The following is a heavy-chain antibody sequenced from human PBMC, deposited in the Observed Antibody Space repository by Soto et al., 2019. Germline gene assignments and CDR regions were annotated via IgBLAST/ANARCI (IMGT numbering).Heavy chain of an antibody. Sequence: GGSLRLSCVGSGFTFSTYSINWVRQAPGKGLEWVSSISSRSDIYYADSVKGRFTISRDNAKNSVYLQMNSLRAEDTAVYYCARSPRSIVGATQFDYWGQGTLVTVSS. CDR1: GFTFSTYS. V-gene: IGHV3-21*01. CDR2: ISSRSDI. D-gene: IGHD1-26*01. J-gene: IGHJ4*02. CDR3: ARSPRSIVGATQFDY.